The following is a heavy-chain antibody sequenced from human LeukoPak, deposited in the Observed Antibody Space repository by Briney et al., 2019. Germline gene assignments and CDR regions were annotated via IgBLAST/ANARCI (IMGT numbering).Heavy chain of an antibody. CDR1: GYTFTSYG. D-gene: IGHD2-21*02. CDR3: ARWGAAHSTEIDAFDI. J-gene: IGHJ3*02. V-gene: IGHV1-18*01. Sequence: ASVKVSCKASGYTFTSYGISWVRQAPGQGLEWMGWISAYNGNTNYAQKLQGRATMTTDTSTSTAYMELRSLRSDDTAVYYGARWGAAHSTEIDAFDIWGQGTMVTVSS. CDR2: ISAYNGNT.